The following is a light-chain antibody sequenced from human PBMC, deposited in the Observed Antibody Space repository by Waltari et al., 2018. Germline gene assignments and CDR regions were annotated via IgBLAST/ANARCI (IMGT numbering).Light chain of an antibody. Sequence: EIVMTQSPATLSLSPGESVTLSCRASQSVRSTFAWFQQKPGQPPRLLIYGTSTRATGIPARFSGSGSGTEFSLTISSLQPEDFATYYCQQYDYWPWTFGQGTRVETK. J-gene: IGKJ1*01. CDR1: QSVRST. V-gene: IGKV3D-15*01. CDR2: GTS. CDR3: QQYDYWPWT.